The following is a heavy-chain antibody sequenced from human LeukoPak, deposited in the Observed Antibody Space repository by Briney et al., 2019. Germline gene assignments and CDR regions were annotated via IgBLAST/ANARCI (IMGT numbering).Heavy chain of an antibody. CDR3: ARSPLPNRRRRYYFDY. Sequence: SETLSLTCTVSGGSISSSSYYWGWIRQPPGKGLEWIGSIYYSGSTYYNPSLKSRVTISVDTSKNQFSLKLSSVTAADTAVYYCARSPLPNRRRRYYFDYWGQGTLVTVSS. D-gene: IGHD2/OR15-2a*01. CDR1: GGSISSSSYY. CDR2: IYYSGST. J-gene: IGHJ4*02. V-gene: IGHV4-39*01.